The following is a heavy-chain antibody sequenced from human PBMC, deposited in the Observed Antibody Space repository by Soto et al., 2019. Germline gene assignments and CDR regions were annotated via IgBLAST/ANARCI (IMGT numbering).Heavy chain of an antibody. J-gene: IGHJ5*02. CDR1: GGSISSSSYF. D-gene: IGHD2-21*02. CDR2: IYYSGST. CDR3: ARHPSDFWFDP. Sequence: QMQLQESGPGLVKPSETLSLTCTVSGGSISSSSYFWGWIRQPPGKGLEWIGSIYYSGSTYYNPSLQSRVTVSVDTSKNQFSLKLSSVTAADTAVYYWARHPSDFWFDPWGQGSLVTVSS. V-gene: IGHV4-39*01.